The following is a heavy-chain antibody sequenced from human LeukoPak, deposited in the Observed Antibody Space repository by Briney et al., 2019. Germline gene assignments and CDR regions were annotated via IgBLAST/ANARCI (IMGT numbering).Heavy chain of an antibody. D-gene: IGHD6-13*01. V-gene: IGHV4-4*07. J-gene: IGHJ4*02. CDR1: GGSITSYY. CDR2: IYITGST. CDR3: AREVSSSWLPYYFDY. Sequence: SETLSLTCTVSGGSITSYYWSWIRQSAGKGLEWIGRIYITGSTTYNPSLKSRVTMSLDTSKNQFSLKLSSVTAADTAVYYCAREVSSSWLPYYFDYWGQGTLVTVSS.